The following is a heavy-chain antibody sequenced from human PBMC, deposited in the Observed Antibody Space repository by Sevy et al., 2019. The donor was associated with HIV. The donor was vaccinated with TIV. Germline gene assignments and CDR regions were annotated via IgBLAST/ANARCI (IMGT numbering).Heavy chain of an antibody. Sequence: GSLRLSCAASGFSLTTSDMHWVRQAPGKGLEWVAYVRNDGSNKYYADSVRDRFTISRDSPKNTLYLQMNSLRDDDTAIYYCARGRKTTEEWLEELDYYYGLDVWGQGTTVTVSS. CDR2: VRNDGSNK. D-gene: IGHD2-8*01. CDR3: ARGRKTTEEWLEELDYYYGLDV. J-gene: IGHJ6*02. CDR1: GFSLTTSD. V-gene: IGHV3-30*02.